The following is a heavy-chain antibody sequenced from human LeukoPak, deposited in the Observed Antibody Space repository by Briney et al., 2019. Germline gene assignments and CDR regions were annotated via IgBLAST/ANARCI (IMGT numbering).Heavy chain of an antibody. Sequence: SETLSLTCTVSGGSLSSYYWSWIRQPPGKGLEWIGYIYYSGSTNYNPSLKSRVTISVDTSKNQFSLKLSSVTAADTAVYYCARVGPYYYYMDVWGKGTTVTVSS. CDR3: ARVGPYYYYMDV. V-gene: IGHV4-59*01. D-gene: IGHD3-10*01. CDR2: IYYSGST. CDR1: GGSLSSYY. J-gene: IGHJ6*03.